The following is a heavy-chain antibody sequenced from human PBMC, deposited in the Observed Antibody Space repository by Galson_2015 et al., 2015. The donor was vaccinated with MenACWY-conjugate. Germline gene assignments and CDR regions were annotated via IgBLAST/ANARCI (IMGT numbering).Heavy chain of an antibody. D-gene: IGHD3-3*01. CDR3: ARDRSNDDYWSGFPGYYFDH. Sequence: SETLSLTCAVSGGSITTSRYHWAWIRQTPGKGLEWIGTVSYSGKAYYNPSLKRRVSISITSKSQFSLRIISMTAADTAVYYCARDRSNDDYWSGFPGYYFDHWGQGNLATVSS. V-gene: IGHV4-39*07. CDR1: GGSITTSRYH. CDR2: VSYSGKA. J-gene: IGHJ4*02.